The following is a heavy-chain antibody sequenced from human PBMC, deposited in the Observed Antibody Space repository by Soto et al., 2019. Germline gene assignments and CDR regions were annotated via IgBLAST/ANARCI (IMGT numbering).Heavy chain of an antibody. CDR1: GGSISSGGYY. D-gene: IGHD6-13*01. V-gene: IGHV4-31*03. CDR2: IYYSGST. J-gene: IGHJ4*02. Sequence: QVQLQESGPGLVKPSQTLSLTCTVSGGSISSGGYYWSWIRQHPGKGLEWIGYIYYSGSTYYNPSLKSRVTISVDTSKNQFSLKLSSVTAADTAVYYCARSITAYIAAAVPGYWAQGTLVTVSS. CDR3: ARSITAYIAAAVPGY.